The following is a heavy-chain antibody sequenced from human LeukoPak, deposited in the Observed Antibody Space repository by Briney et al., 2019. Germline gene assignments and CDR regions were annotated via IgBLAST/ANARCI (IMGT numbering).Heavy chain of an antibody. V-gene: IGHV4-30-4*01. Sequence: SQTLSLTCTVSGGSISSGDYYWSWIRQPPGKGLEWIAYMYYSGSTYYNPSLKSRVTMSADTSKNQLSLELSSVTAADTAVYYCARPYYYDSRIDPWGQGILVTVSS. CDR2: MYYSGST. CDR1: GGSISSGDYY. CDR3: ARPYYYDSRIDP. J-gene: IGHJ5*02. D-gene: IGHD3-22*01.